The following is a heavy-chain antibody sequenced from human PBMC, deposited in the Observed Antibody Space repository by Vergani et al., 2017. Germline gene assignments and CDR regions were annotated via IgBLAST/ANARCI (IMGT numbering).Heavy chain of an antibody. CDR2: IKSKTDGGTT. V-gene: IGHV3-15*01. Sequence: EVQLVESGGGLVKPGGSLRLSCAASGFTFSNAWMSWVRQAPGKGLEWVGRIKSKTDGGTTDYAAPVKGRFTISRDDSKNTLYLQMNCLKTEDTAVYYCTTKVNSSSWYYYYYYGMDVWGQGTTVTVSS. J-gene: IGHJ6*02. D-gene: IGHD6-13*01. CDR1: GFTFSNAW. CDR3: TTKVNSSSWYYYYYYGMDV.